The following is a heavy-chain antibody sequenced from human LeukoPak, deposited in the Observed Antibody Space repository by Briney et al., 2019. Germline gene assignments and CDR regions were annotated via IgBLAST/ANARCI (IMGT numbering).Heavy chain of an antibody. CDR2: TRNKANSYTT. CDR3: ARLYRPLLGAEPDAFDI. D-gene: IGHD1-14*01. CDR1: GFTFSDHY. V-gene: IGHV3-72*01. Sequence: GGSLRLSCAASGFTFSDHYMDWVRQAPGKGLEWVGRTRNKANSYTTEYAASVKGRFTISRDDSKNSLYLQMNSLKTEDTAVYYCARLYRPLLGAEPDAFDIWGQGTMVTVSS. J-gene: IGHJ3*02.